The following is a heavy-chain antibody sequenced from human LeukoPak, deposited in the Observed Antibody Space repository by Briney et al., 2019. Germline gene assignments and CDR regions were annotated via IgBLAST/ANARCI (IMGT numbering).Heavy chain of an antibody. CDR2: INYSAST. Sequence: SVTLSLTCTVSGGSISSYYWSWLRQRPGKGLEGMGIINYSASTNYNPYLKSRVTMSVNTSNIHFALKLSAVTAADTAMYYCAREGRQDYVYFDHWGQGALVTVSS. D-gene: IGHD4-17*01. V-gene: IGHV4-59*01. J-gene: IGHJ4*02. CDR1: GGSISSYY. CDR3: AREGRQDYVYFDH.